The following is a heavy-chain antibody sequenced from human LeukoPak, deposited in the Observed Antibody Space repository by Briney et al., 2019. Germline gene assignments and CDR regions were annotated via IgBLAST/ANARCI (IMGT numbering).Heavy chain of an antibody. J-gene: IGHJ4*02. D-gene: IGHD1-26*01. V-gene: IGHV3-48*03. CDR1: GFTFSSYE. Sequence: GGSLRLSCAASGFTFSSYEMNWVRQAPGKGLEWVSYISSSGSTIYYADSVKGRFTISRDNAKNSLYLQMNSLRAEDTAVYYCASHSGNYLEPFDYWGQGTLVTVSS. CDR3: ASHSGNYLEPFDY. CDR2: ISSSGSTI.